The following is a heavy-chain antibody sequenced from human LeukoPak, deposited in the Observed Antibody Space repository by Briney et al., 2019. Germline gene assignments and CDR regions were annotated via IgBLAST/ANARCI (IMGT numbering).Heavy chain of an antibody. CDR1: GGSVSSDY. J-gene: IGHJ3*02. V-gene: IGHV4-59*08. Sequence: SETLSLTCTVSGGSVSSDYWSWIRQPPGKGLEWIGYIYYSGSTNYNPSLKSRVTISVDTSKNQFSLKLSSVTAADTAVYYCARHATLWFGEAQSAFDIWGQGTMVTVSS. CDR3: ARHATLWFGEAQSAFDI. D-gene: IGHD3-10*01. CDR2: IYYSGST.